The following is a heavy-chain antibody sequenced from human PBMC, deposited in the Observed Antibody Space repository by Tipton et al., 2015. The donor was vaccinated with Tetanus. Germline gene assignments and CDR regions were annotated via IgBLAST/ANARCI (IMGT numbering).Heavy chain of an antibody. J-gene: IGHJ6*02. V-gene: IGHV4-30-4*01. D-gene: IGHD2-21*02. Sequence: TLSLTCTVSGGSISSGDYYWSWIRQPPGKGLEWIGYIYYSGSTYYNPSLKSRVTISVDTSKNQFSLKLSSVTAADTAVYYCARDHIVVVTPGSYYYGMDVWGQGTTVTVSS. CDR2: IYYSGST. CDR1: GGSISSGDYY. CDR3: ARDHIVVVTPGSYYYGMDV.